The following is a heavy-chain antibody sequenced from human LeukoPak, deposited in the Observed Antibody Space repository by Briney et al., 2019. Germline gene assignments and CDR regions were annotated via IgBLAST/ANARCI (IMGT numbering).Heavy chain of an antibody. CDR3: ARQTGPGLFILP. D-gene: IGHD3/OR15-3a*01. V-gene: IGHV4-34*01. CDR2: INHSGS. J-gene: IGHJ4*02. CDR1: GGSFSGYY. Sequence: SETLSLTSAVYGGSFSGYYWSWIRQPPGKGLEWIGEINHSGSTVSVDTPKNQFSLRLTSVTAADTAVYYCARQTGPGLFILPGGQGTLVTVSS.